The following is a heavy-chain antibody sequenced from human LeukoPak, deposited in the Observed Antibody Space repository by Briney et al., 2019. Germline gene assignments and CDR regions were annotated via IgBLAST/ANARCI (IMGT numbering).Heavy chain of an antibody. CDR2: ISYDGSNK. V-gene: IGHV3-30-3*01. CDR3: ARSRSSSRSRFDY. D-gene: IGHD6-13*01. Sequence: PGGSLRLSCAASGFTFSSYAMHWVRQAPGKGLEWVAVISYDGSNKYYADSVKGRFTISRDNSKNTLYLQMNSLRAEDTAVYYCARSRSSSRSRFDYWGQGTLVTVSS. J-gene: IGHJ4*02. CDR1: GFTFSSYA.